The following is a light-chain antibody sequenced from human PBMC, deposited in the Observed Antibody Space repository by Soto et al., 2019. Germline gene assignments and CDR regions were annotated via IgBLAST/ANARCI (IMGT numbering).Light chain of an antibody. CDR2: NND. Sequence: QSVLTQPPSASGTPGQRVTISCSGSSSNIGTYTVNWYQQLPGTAPKLLIYNNDQRPSGVPDRFSGFKYGTAASLAISGLQSEDEAEYYCAAWDDSLSGLYVFGIATKLTVL. J-gene: IGLJ1*01. CDR3: AAWDDSLSGLYV. V-gene: IGLV1-44*01. CDR1: SSNIGTYT.